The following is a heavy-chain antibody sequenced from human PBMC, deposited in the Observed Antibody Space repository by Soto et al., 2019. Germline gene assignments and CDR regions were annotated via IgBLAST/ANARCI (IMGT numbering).Heavy chain of an antibody. V-gene: IGHV4-59*01. CDR3: ARELFGRSVWFDP. J-gene: IGHJ5*02. D-gene: IGHD3-10*01. Sequence: QVQLQESGPGLVKPSETLSLTGTVSGGSISSYYWSWIRQPPGKGLEWIGYIYYSGSTNYNPSLKSRVTISVDTSKHQFSLKLSSVTAADTAVYYCARELFGRSVWFDPWGQGTLVTVSS. CDR1: GGSISSYY. CDR2: IYYSGST.